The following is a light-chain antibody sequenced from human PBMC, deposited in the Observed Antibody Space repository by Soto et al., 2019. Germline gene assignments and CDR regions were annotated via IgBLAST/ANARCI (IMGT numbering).Light chain of an antibody. V-gene: IGLV2-14*01. J-gene: IGLJ1*01. CDR3: ASFTTNRVYV. CDR1: RDDIGAYDY. CDR2: GVR. Sequence: QSVLTQPASVSGSPGQSITISCAGTRDDIGAYDYVSWYQQHPGNAPKLLVYGVRNRPSGIPSRFSASKSGLTASLTISGLQAEDEADYYCASFTTNRVYVFGPGSKVTVL.